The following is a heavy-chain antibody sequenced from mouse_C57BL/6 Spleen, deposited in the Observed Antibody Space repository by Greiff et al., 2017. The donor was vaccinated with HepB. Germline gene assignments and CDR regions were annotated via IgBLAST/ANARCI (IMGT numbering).Heavy chain of an antibody. CDR1: GYTFTSYW. Sequence: QVHVKQSGAELAKPGASVKLSCKASGYTFTSYWMHWVKQRPGQGLEWIGYINPSSGYTKYNQKFKDKATLTADKSSSTAYMQLSSLTYEDSAVYYCARPYYSNYDAMDYWGQGTSVTVSS. D-gene: IGHD2-5*01. V-gene: IGHV1-7*01. CDR2: INPSSGYT. J-gene: IGHJ4*01. CDR3: ARPYYSNYDAMDY.